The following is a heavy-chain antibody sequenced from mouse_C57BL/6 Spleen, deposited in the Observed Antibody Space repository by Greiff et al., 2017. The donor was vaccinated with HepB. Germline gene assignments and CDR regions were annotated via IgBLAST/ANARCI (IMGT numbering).Heavy chain of an antibody. CDR2: IDHEDGET. J-gene: IGHJ2*01. CDR1: GFNIKDYY. D-gene: IGHD1-1*01. CDR3: SRSAPFTTVIATVLDY. Sequence: EVKLQQSGAELVKPGASVKLSCTASGFNIKDYYMHWVKQRTEQGLEWIGRIDHEDGETKYDPKFQGKATITADTSTNPAYLQLSSLTSEDPAVYYYSRSAPFTTVIATVLDYWGQGTTLTVSS. V-gene: IGHV14-2*01.